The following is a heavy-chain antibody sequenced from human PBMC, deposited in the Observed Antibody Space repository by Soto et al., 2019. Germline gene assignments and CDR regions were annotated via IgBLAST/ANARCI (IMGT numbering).Heavy chain of an antibody. CDR1: GFTFSSYG. CDR3: ARDRGYDAHDYYYNAMDV. Sequence: GGSLRLSCAASGFTFSSYGMHWVRQAPGKGLEWVAVISYDGSNKYYADSVKGRFTISRDNSKNTLYLQMNSLRAEDTAVYYCARDRGYDAHDYYYNAMDVWGQGTKVTGLL. D-gene: IGHD2-15*01. V-gene: IGHV3-30*03. J-gene: IGHJ6*02. CDR2: ISYDGSNK.